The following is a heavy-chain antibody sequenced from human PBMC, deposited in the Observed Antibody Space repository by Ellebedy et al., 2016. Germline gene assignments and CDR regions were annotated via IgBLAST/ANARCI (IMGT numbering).Heavy chain of an antibody. CDR2: ISWNSGSI. J-gene: IGHJ3*02. Sequence: SLKISCAASGFTFDDYAMHWVRQAPGKGLDWVSGISWNSGSIGYADSVKGRFTISRDNAKNSLYLQMNSLRAEDTALYYCAKDFHSSGRGRAFDIWGQGTMVTVSS. CDR3: AKDFHSSGRGRAFDI. CDR1: GFTFDDYA. D-gene: IGHD6-19*01. V-gene: IGHV3-9*01.